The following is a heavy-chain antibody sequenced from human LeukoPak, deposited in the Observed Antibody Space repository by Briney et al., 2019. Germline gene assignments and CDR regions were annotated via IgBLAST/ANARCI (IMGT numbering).Heavy chain of an antibody. J-gene: IGHJ4*02. CDR1: GFTFDDYG. Sequence: PGGSLRLSCAASGFTFDDYGMSWVRQAPGKGLEWVSAISGSGGSTYYADSVKGRFTISRDNSKNTLYLQMNSLRAEDTAVYYCAKETTYYDKDDYWGQGTLVTVSS. D-gene: IGHD3-16*01. CDR2: ISGSGGST. CDR3: AKETTYYDKDDY. V-gene: IGHV3-23*01.